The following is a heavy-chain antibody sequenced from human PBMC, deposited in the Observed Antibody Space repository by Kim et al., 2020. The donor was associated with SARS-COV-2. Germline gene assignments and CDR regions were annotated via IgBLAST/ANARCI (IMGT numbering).Heavy chain of an antibody. Sequence: GWSLRLSCAASGFTFSSYSMNWVRQAPGKGLEWVSYISSSSSTIYYADSVKGRFTISRDNAKNSLYLQMNSLRDEDTAVYYCARAYYGSDYYYYGMDVWGQGTTVSVSS. J-gene: IGHJ6*02. D-gene: IGHD3-10*01. CDR2: ISSSSSTI. V-gene: IGHV3-48*02. CDR1: GFTFSSYS. CDR3: ARAYYGSDYYYYGMDV.